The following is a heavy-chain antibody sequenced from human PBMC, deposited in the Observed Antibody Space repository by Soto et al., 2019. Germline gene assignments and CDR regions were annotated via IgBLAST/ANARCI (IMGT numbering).Heavy chain of an antibody. Sequence: EVQLVESGGGLVQPGGSLRLSCAASGFTFSNYWMNWIRQAPGKGLEWVANIKNDGSEKYYVDSEKGRFAISRDNAKNSLYLQMNSLRVEDTAVYYCARDFDYWGQGTLVTVSS. J-gene: IGHJ4*02. CDR1: GFTFSNYW. CDR2: IKNDGSEK. V-gene: IGHV3-7*04. CDR3: ARDFDY.